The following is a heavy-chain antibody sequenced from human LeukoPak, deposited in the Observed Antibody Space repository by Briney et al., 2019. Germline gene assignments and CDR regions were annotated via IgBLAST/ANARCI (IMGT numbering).Heavy chain of an antibody. CDR1: GFNFGSFW. CDR3: ARIGSVDFKWLNP. V-gene: IGHV3-7*01. CDR2: NNQDGCEK. J-gene: IGHJ5*02. D-gene: IGHD4-23*01. Sequence: GGSLRLPCVASGFNFGSFWMSGVREAPGKGLEWVANNNQDGCEKFYVDSVKARFTISRDNAKHSLHLQMNSLSNEDTAVYYCARIGSVDFKWLNPWGQGTLVTVSS.